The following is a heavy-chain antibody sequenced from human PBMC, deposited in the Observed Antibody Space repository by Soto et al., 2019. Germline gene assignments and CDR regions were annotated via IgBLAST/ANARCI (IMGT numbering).Heavy chain of an antibody. J-gene: IGHJ4*02. CDR3: AREGLDLDFEC. CDR1: GGTFSSYT. V-gene: IGHV1-69*08. CDR2: IIPILDIA. Sequence: QVQLVQSGAEVKKPGSSVKVSCKASGGTFSSYTINWVRQAPGQGLEWMGRIIPILDIANYAQKFQDRVTITADKSTNPAYMELSTLRSEDTVVYYCAREGLDLDFECWGEGYVVTVTS.